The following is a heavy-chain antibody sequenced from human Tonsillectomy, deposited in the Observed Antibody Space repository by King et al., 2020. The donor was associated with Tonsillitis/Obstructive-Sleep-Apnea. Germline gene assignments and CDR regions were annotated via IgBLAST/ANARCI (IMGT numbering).Heavy chain of an antibody. J-gene: IGHJ4*02. Sequence: VQLVQSGGGLVQPGGSLRLSCAASGFTFSSYAMHWVRQAPGKGLEYVSAINYNGDRTYYANSVKGRFTISRDNSKNTLYLQMGSLRSDDMAVYYCARETYEEDGSTDYWGQGTLVTVSS. V-gene: IGHV3-64*01. CDR2: INYNGDRT. D-gene: IGHD5-24*01. CDR3: ARETYEEDGSTDY. CDR1: GFTFSSYA.